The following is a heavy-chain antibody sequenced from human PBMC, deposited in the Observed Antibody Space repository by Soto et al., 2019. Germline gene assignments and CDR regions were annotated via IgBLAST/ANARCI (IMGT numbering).Heavy chain of an antibody. CDR1: GFVFDNFG. CDR2: ISFDGSNI. Sequence: GGSLRLSCAASGFVFDNFGMHWVRQPPGKGLEWVALISFDGSNIFYADSVKGRFTISRDNSKNTLFLQMNSLRAEDSAVHYCAKEYDYNWLDPWGQGTLVTVSS. J-gene: IGHJ5*02. D-gene: IGHD2-21*02. CDR3: AKEYDYNWLDP. V-gene: IGHV3-30*18.